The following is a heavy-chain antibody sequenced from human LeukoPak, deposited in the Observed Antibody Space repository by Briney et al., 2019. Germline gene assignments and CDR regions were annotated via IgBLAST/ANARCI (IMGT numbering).Heavy chain of an antibody. D-gene: IGHD3-10*01. CDR3: TRDRQYYGSGSYYV. V-gene: IGHV3-72*01. CDR1: GFTFTNHY. Sequence: GGSLRLSCAASGFTFTNHYMDWVRQAPGKGLEWVGRIRNEPNGYTTDYAASVKGRITISRDDSKSIAYLQMNSLKTEDTAVYYCTRDRQYYGSGSYYVWGKGTTVTVSS. CDR2: IRNEPNGYTT. J-gene: IGHJ6*04.